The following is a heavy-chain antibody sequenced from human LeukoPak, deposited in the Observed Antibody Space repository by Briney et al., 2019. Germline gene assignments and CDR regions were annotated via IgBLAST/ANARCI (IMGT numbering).Heavy chain of an antibody. Sequence: GGSLRLSCAASGFTFSSYSMNWVRQAPGKGLEWVSSISSSSYIYYADSVKGRFSISRDNAKNSLYLQMNSLRAGDTAVYYCAREESGTDYWGQGTLVIVSS. J-gene: IGHJ4*02. D-gene: IGHD1-1*01. CDR2: ISSSSYI. CDR3: AREESGTDY. V-gene: IGHV3-21*01. CDR1: GFTFSSYS.